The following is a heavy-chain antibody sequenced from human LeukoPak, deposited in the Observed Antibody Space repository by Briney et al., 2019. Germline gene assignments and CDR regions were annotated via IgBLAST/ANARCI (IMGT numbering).Heavy chain of an antibody. Sequence: PGGSLRLSCAASGFTFSTYAMSWVRQAPGKGLEWVSAISGSDSSTYYADSAKGRFTISRDNFKNTLHLQMNSLSAEDTAVYYCARQGRGYSKGEYDYWGQGTLVTVSS. J-gene: IGHJ4*02. CDR3: ARQGRGYSKGEYDY. D-gene: IGHD3-22*01. CDR1: GFTFSTYA. CDR2: ISGSDSST. V-gene: IGHV3-23*01.